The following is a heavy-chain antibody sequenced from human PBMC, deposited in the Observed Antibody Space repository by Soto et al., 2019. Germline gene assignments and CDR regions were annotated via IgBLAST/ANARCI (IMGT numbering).Heavy chain of an antibody. CDR1: GFTFSSYA. J-gene: IGHJ3*02. CDR2: ISGSGGST. V-gene: IGHV3-23*01. Sequence: GGSLRLSCAASGFTFSSYAMSWVRQAPGKGLEWVSAISGSGGSTYYADSVKGRFTISRDNSKNTLYLQMNSLRAEDTAVYYSAKRFGYGSGSYYNLFSPDAFDIWGQGTMVTVSS. D-gene: IGHD3-10*01. CDR3: AKRFGYGSGSYYNLFSPDAFDI.